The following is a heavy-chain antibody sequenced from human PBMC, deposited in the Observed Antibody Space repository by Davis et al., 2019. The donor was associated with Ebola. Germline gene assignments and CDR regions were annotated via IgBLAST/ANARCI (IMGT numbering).Heavy chain of an antibody. Sequence: ASVKVSCKASGYTFTSYYMHWVRQAPGQGLEWMGIINPSGGSTSYAQKFQGRVTMTRDTSTSTVYMELSSLRSEDTAVYYCASYSNSQHYYYYYGMDVWGQGTTVTVSS. CDR3: ASYSNSQHYYYYYGMDV. J-gene: IGHJ6*02. CDR1: GYTFTSYY. V-gene: IGHV1-46*01. D-gene: IGHD4-11*01. CDR2: INPSGGST.